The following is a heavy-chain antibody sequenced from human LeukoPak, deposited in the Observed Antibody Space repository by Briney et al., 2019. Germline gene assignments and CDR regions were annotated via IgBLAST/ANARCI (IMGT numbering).Heavy chain of an antibody. V-gene: IGHV3-30-3*01. J-gene: IGHJ5*02. CDR1: GFTLGTYA. D-gene: IGHD6-19*01. CDR2: ISYDGSIK. CDR3: ASPSPIAVASKGWFDA. Sequence: GGSLRLSCAVSGFTLGTYAMHWVRQAPGKVLEWVVLISYDGSIKYYADSVKGRFTISRDNAKNSLYLQMNSLRAEDTAVYYCASPSPIAVASKGWFDAWGQGILVTVSS.